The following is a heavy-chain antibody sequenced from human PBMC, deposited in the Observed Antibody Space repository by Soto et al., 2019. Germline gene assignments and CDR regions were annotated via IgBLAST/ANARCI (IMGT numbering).Heavy chain of an antibody. V-gene: IGHV1-2*02. CDR2: INPNSGGT. J-gene: IGHJ6*02. CDR3: AREDGGLWFAEFSYYYGMDV. D-gene: IGHD3-10*01. Sequence: ASVKVSCKASGYTFTGYYMHWVRQAPGQGLEWMGWINPNSGGTNYAQKFQGRVTMTRDTSISTAYMELSRLRSDDTAVYYCAREDGGLWFAEFSYYYGMDVSGQRTTVTVSS. CDR1: GYTFTGYY.